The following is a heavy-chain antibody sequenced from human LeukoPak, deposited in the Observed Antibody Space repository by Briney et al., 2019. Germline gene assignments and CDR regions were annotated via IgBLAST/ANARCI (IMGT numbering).Heavy chain of an antibody. Sequence: PGGSLRLSCAASGFTFDDYGMSWVRQAPGKGLEWVSAISGSGGSTYYADSVKGRFTISRDNSKNMLYLQMNSLGAEDTAVYYCAKGGSTSPNGINDYWGQGTLVTVSS. D-gene: IGHD2-2*01. V-gene: IGHV3-23*01. CDR1: GFTFDDYG. J-gene: IGHJ4*02. CDR3: AKGGSTSPNGINDY. CDR2: ISGSGGST.